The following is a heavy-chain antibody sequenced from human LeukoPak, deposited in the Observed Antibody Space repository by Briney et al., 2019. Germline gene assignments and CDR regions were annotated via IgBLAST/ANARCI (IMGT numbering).Heavy chain of an antibody. Sequence: PGGSLRLSCAASGFTFSSYAMSWVRESPGKGLEGVSAISGSGGNIFCADSVKGRFPISRDNSKHTLYVQVNSLSAEDTAVYYCAKGPNLGATLNYWGQGTLVTVSS. V-gene: IGHV3-23*01. CDR3: AKGPNLGATLNY. J-gene: IGHJ4*02. CDR2: ISGSGGNI. D-gene: IGHD1-26*01. CDR1: GFTFSSYA.